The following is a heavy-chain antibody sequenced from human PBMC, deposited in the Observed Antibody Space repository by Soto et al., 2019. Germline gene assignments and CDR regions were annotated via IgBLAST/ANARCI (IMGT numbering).Heavy chain of an antibody. D-gene: IGHD3-22*01. CDR3: ARGRKDYYDSSGYPVAFDI. V-gene: IGHV1-69*13. CDR2: IIPIFGTA. J-gene: IGHJ3*02. CDR1: GGTFSSYA. Sequence: SVKVSCKASGGTFSSYAISWVRQAPGQGLEWMGGIIPIFGTANYAQKFQGRVTITADESTSTAYMELSSLRSEDTAVYYCARGRKDYYDSSGYPVAFDIWGQGTMVT.